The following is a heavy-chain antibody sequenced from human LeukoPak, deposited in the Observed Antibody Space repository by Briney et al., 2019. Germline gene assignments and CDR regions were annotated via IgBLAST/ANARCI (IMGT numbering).Heavy chain of an antibody. CDR3: ARGGYSSSWTGYFDY. J-gene: IGHJ4*02. Sequence: SETLSLTCAVYGGSFSGYYWSWIRQPPGKGLEWIGEINHSGSTNYNPSLKSRVTISVDTSKNQFSLKLSSVTAADTAVYCCARGGYSSSWTGYFDYWGQGTLVTVSS. CDR1: GGSFSGYY. D-gene: IGHD6-13*01. CDR2: INHSGST. V-gene: IGHV4-34*01.